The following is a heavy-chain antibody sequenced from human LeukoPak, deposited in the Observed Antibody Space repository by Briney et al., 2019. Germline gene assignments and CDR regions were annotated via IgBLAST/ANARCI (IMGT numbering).Heavy chain of an antibody. CDR2: MYISGGT. CDR1: GGPISSYY. V-gene: IGHV4-4*07. J-gene: IGHJ4*02. CDR3: ARDHQLRYFDY. D-gene: IGHD2-2*01. Sequence: SETLSLTCTVSGGPISSYYWRWIPQPAGKGLEWIGRMYISGGTNYNPSLKSRVTMSVDTSKNQFSLKLTSVTAADTAVYYCARDHQLRYFDYWGQGTLVTVSS.